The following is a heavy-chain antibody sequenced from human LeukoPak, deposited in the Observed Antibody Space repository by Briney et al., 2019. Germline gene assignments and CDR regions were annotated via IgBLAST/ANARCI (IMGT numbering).Heavy chain of an antibody. D-gene: IGHD3-10*01. CDR2: ISSSGSTI. CDR1: GFTFSSYG. CDR3: ARVRVLLWFGERDYGMDV. V-gene: IGHV3-48*04. J-gene: IGHJ6*04. Sequence: GRSLRLSCAASGFTFSSYGMNWVRQAPGKGLEWVSYISSSGSTIYYADSVKGRFTIPRDNAKNSLYLQMNSLRAEDTAVYYCARVRVLLWFGERDYGMDVWGKGTTVTVSS.